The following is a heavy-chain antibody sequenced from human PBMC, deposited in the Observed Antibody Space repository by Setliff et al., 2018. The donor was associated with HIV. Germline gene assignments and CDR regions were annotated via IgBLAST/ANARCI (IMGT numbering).Heavy chain of an antibody. CDR1: GFTFRDYS. J-gene: IGHJ6*03. Sequence: GSLRLSCTASGFTFRDYSMNWVRQAPGKGLEWVSYLGKSNSRMTYAGSVKGRFTISGDNAKNTLYLQMNSLTSEDTAVYYCARVVGVAPYYYMDVWGQGTMVTVSS. D-gene: IGHD2-15*01. CDR2: LGKSNSRM. CDR3: ARVVGVAPYYYMDV. V-gene: IGHV3-48*01.